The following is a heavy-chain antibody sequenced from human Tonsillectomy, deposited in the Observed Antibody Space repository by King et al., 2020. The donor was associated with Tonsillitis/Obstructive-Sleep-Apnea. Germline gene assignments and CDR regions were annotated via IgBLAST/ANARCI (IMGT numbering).Heavy chain of an antibody. D-gene: IGHD2-2*01. V-gene: IGHV3-74*01. J-gene: IGHJ4*02. CDR3: ARGHALFGLDY. CDR1: GFTFSTYW. CDR2: INSDGSST. Sequence: VQLVESGGSLVQPGGSLRLSCAASGFTFSTYWMHWVRQAPGRGLVWVSRINSDGSSTRYADSVKGRLTISRDNAKNTLYLQMNSLRAEDTAVYYCARGHALFGLDYWGQGTLVTVSS.